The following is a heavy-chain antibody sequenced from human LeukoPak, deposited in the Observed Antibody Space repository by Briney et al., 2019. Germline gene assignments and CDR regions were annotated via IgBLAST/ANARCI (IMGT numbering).Heavy chain of an antibody. V-gene: IGHV4-31*03. D-gene: IGHD2-15*01. CDR1: GGSISNGGYY. Sequence: SETLSLTCTVSGGSISNGGYYWSWIRQHPGKGLEWIGYIYYSGSTYYNPSPKSRVTISVDTSKNQFSLKLSSVTAADTAVYYCARVSSSGDTTGIDYWGQGTLVTVSS. CDR3: ARVSSSGDTTGIDY. CDR2: IYYSGST. J-gene: IGHJ4*02.